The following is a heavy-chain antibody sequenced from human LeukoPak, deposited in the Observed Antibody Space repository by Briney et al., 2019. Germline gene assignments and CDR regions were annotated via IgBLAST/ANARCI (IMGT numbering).Heavy chain of an antibody. CDR2: IYYSGST. J-gene: IGHJ5*02. CDR3: ARAIPYNWFDP. V-gene: IGHV4-59*01. Sequence: PSETLSLACTVSGGSISSYYWSWIRQPPGKGLEWIGYIYYSGSTNYNPSLKSRVTISVDTSKNQFSLKLSSVTAGDTAVYYCARAIPYNWFDPWGQGTLVTVSS. CDR1: GGSISSYY. D-gene: IGHD2-2*02.